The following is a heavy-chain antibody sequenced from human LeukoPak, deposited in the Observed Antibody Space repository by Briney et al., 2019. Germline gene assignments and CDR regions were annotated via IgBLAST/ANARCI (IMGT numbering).Heavy chain of an antibody. CDR2: IYYSGST. CDR3: ARGTYYYYGMDV. V-gene: IGHV4-31*03. CDR1: GGSISSGGYY. Sequence: SQTLSLTCTVSGGSISSGGYYWSWIRQHPGKGLEWIGYIYYSGSTYHNPSLKSRVTISVDTSKNQFSLKLSSVTAADTAVYYCARGTYYYYGMDVWGQGTTVTVSS. J-gene: IGHJ6*02.